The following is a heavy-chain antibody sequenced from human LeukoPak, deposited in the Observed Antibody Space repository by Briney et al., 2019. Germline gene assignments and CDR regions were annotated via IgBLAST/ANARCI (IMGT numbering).Heavy chain of an antibody. J-gene: IGHJ4*02. CDR3: ARGGSWESFDY. D-gene: IGHD1-26*01. CDR2: IKKDGSEK. V-gene: IGHV3-7*01. Sequence: AGGSLRLSCAASGFTSSNYWMSWVRQAPGKGLEWVANIKKDGSEKNYVDSVKGRFTISRDNAKNSLYLQVNSLRAEDTAVYYCARGGSWESFDYWGQGTLVTVSS. CDR1: GFTSSNYW.